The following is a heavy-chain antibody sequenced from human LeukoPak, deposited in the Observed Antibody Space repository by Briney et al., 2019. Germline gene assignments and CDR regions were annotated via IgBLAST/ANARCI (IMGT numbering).Heavy chain of an antibody. D-gene: IGHD6-13*01. CDR1: GGTFSSYA. J-gene: IGHJ4*02. CDR3: AREDPAAAGSFDY. V-gene: IGHV1-69*13. CDR2: IIPIFGTA. Sequence: SVKVSCKASGGTFSSYAISWVRQSPGQGLEWTGGIIPIFGTANYAQKFQGRVTITADESTSTAYMELSSPRSEDTAVYYCAREDPAAAGSFDYWGQGTLVTVSS.